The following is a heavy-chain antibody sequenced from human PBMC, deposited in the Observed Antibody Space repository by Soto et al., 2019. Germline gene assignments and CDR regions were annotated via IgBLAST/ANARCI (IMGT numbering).Heavy chain of an antibody. D-gene: IGHD3-10*01. CDR2: ISSGASYI. Sequence: PGGSLRLSCVASGFTFISYSINWVRQAPGKGLEWVSSISSGASYIYYADSVKGRFTVSRDNAKNSMYLQMSSLRAEDTAVYYCARGSLSYFDDRGHGTPVTVSS. CDR1: GFTFISYS. J-gene: IGHJ4*01. V-gene: IGHV3-21*01. CDR3: ARGSLSYFDD.